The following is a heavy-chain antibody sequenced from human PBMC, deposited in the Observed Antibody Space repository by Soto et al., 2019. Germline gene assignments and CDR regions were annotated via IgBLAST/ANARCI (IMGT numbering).Heavy chain of an antibody. V-gene: IGHV1-18*01. CDR2: ISAHNGDT. CDR1: GYTFTSYG. D-gene: IGHD3-22*01. Sequence: ASVEVSCKASGYTFTSYGISWVRQAPAQGLEWVGWISAHNGDTMYAQNLQGRITMTTDTFMNTAYMELTSLTSDDTAVYYCASDWSRYYDSSGVMWFYGGQGTPVTVSS. J-gene: IGHJ4*02. CDR3: ASDWSRYYDSSGVMWFY.